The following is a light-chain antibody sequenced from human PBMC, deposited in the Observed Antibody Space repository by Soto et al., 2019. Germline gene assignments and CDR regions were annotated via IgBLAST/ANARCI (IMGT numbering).Light chain of an antibody. CDR2: DAS. V-gene: IGKV3-11*01. J-gene: IGKJ1*01. Sequence: EIVLTQSPATLSLSPGERATLSCRASQSVSSYLAWYQQKPGQAPRLLIYDASNRATGIPARFSGSGSGTDFSLTISSLEHEDFAVYYCQQRSNWPPSWTFGQGNKVEIK. CDR3: QQRSNWPPSWT. CDR1: QSVSSY.